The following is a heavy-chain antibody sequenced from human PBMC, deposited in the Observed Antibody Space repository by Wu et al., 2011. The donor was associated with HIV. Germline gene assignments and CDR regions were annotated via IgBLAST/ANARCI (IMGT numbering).Heavy chain of an antibody. CDR3: GTSMRSGWYYYFYGIDV. J-gene: IGHJ6*02. D-gene: IGHD3-3*01. V-gene: IGHV1-69*05. CDR2: IIPMFSRT. Sequence: QVHLVQSGAEVKKPGSSVKVSCKASGGTFSDSAISWVRQAPGQGLEWMGGIIPMFSRTKYAQKFEGRVSITTDKSTTTAYMELTNLKSEDTAVFYCGTSMRSGWYYYFYGIDVWGQGTTVIVSS. CDR1: GGTFSDSA.